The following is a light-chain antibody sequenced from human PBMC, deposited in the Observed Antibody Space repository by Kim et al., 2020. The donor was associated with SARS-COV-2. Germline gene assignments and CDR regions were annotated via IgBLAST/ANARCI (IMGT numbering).Light chain of an antibody. J-gene: IGKJ4*01. CDR1: QSVSSN. V-gene: IGKV3-15*01. Sequence: EIVMTQSPATLSVSPGERATLSCRASQSVSSNLAWYQQKPGQAPRLLIYGASTRATGIPARFSGSGSWTEFTLTISSLQSEDFAVYYCQQYNNWPPLTFGGGTKLEI. CDR2: GAS. CDR3: QQYNNWPPLT.